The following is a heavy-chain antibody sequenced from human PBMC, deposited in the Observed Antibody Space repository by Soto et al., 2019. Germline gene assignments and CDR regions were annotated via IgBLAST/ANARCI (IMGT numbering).Heavy chain of an antibody. CDR3: ARERITIFGVSPPNWFDP. CDR1: GFSLRDYS. D-gene: IGHD3-3*01. V-gene: IGHV3-21*01. CDR2: ISSSSGYI. J-gene: IGHJ5*02. Sequence: PGGSLRLSCAACGFSLRDYSVSGVRQAPGKGLEWVSSISSSSGYIYYADSLKGRFTISRDNAKNSLYLQMNSLRADDTAVYYCARERITIFGVSPPNWFDPWGQGTLVTVSS.